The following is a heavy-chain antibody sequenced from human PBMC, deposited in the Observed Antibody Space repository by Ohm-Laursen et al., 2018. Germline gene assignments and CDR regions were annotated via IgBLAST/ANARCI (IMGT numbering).Heavy chain of an antibody. CDR1: GDSISRYY. CDR3: ARAVIGHIAWFDP. J-gene: IGHJ5*02. CDR2: IYYSGST. Sequence: SETLSLTCTVSGDSISRYYWSWIRQPPGKGLEWIGYIYYSGSTNYNPSLKSRVTISVDTSKNQFSLKLSSVTAADTAVYYCARAVIGHIAWFDPWGQGTLVTVSS. D-gene: IGHD2-21*01. V-gene: IGHV4-59*01.